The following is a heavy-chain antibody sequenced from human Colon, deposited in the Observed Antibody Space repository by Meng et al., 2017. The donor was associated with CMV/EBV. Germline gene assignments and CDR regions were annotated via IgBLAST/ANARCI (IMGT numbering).Heavy chain of an antibody. CDR3: GGDSGSGYSDF. CDR1: GFTFGSYI. V-gene: IGHV3-49*02. J-gene: IGHJ4*02. D-gene: IGHD1-26*01. Sequence: GESLKISCTGSGFTFGSYIMAWVRQAPGKGQEWIGVIRSKRLGETTNYAASVKGRFTISRDDSQGIVYLQMNILRSENIGVYYCGGDSGSGYSDFWGQGTLVTVSS. CDR2: IRSKRLGETT.